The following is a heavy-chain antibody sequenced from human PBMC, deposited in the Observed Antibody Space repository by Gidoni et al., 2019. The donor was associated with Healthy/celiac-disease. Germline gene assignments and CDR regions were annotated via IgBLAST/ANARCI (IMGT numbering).Heavy chain of an antibody. CDR2: IYSSGSP. D-gene: IGHD3-10*01. Sequence: QVQLQESGPGLVKPSQTLSLTCTVSGGSISSGDYYWSWIRPPPGKGLEWIGYIYSSGSPYYNPSLKSRVTISVDTSKNQFSLKLSSVTAADTAVYYCARGGPTYYYGMDVWGQGTTVTVSS. CDR3: ARGGPTYYYGMDV. CDR1: GGSISSGDYY. J-gene: IGHJ6*02. V-gene: IGHV4-30-4*01.